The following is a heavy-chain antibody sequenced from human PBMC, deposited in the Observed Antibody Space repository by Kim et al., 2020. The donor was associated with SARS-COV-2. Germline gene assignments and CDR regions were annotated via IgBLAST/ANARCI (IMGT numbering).Heavy chain of an antibody. D-gene: IGHD6-25*01. CDR3: TSLITA. CDR1: GFTFSGSP. V-gene: IGHV3-73*01. J-gene: IGHJ4*02. Sequence: GGYLRLSCAASGFTFSGSPIHWVRQAAGKGLEWVGRVGHKAHNYATTYGASVNGRFTISRDDSKNTAYLQMNSLKTEDTAVYYCTSLITAWGQGTLVTVS. CDR2: VGHKAHNYAT.